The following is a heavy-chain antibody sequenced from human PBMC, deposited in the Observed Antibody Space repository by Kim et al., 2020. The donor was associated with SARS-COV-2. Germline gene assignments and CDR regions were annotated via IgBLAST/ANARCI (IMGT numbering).Heavy chain of an antibody. CDR1: GYTFTGYY. Sequence: ASVKVSCKASGYTFTGYYMHWVRQAPGQGLEWMGWINPNSGGTNYAQKFQGRVTMTRDTSISTAYMELSRLRSDDTAVYYCARDPISIVGATHFDYWGQGPLVTVSS. CDR3: ARDPISIVGATHFDY. V-gene: IGHV1-2*02. CDR2: INPNSGGT. J-gene: IGHJ4*02. D-gene: IGHD1-26*01.